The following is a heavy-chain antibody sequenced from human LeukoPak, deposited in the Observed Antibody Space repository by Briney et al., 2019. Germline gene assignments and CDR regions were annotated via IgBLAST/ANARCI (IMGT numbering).Heavy chain of an antibody. CDR1: GGSISSGGYY. V-gene: IGHV4-31*03. J-gene: IGHJ5*02. Sequence: SQTLSLTCTVSGGSISSGGYYWSWIRQHPGKGLEWIGYIYYSGSTYYNPSLKSRVTISVDTSKNQFSLKLSSVTAADTAVYYCARVTYCSGGSCYPSDPWGQGTLVTVSS. CDR2: IYYSGST. CDR3: ARVTYCSGGSCYPSDP. D-gene: IGHD2-15*01.